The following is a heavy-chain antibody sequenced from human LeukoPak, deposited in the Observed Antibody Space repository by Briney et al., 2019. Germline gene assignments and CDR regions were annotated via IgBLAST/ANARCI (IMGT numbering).Heavy chain of an antibody. CDR3: ARGLQSCTGDCYFGY. V-gene: IGHV3-21*01. D-gene: IGHD2-8*02. CDR1: GFTFSSYS. CDR2: TSSTSSSYI. J-gene: IGHJ4*02. Sequence: GGSLRLPCAASGFTFSSYSMNWVRQAPGKGLEWVSSTSSTSSSYIYYADSVKGRFTISRDNAKNSLYLQMNSLRAEDTAVYYCARGLQSCTGDCYFGYWGQGTLVTVS.